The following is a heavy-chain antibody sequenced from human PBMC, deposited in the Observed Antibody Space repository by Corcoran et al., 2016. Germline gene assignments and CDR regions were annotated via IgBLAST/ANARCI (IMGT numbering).Heavy chain of an antibody. CDR3: ARLRTYWDDSRGLNLDY. CDR2: IHYTGST. D-gene: IGHD3-22*01. CDR1: GDSMTISTFY. Sequence: QLQLQESGPGLVKPSETLSLTCSVSGDSMTISTFYWGWIRQPPGKGLEWIGSIHYTGSTYYSPSLTSRLSISVDTSKNQFSLKLDSVTAADTAVYYCARLRTYWDDSRGLNLDYWGQGIVVTVSS. J-gene: IGHJ4*02. V-gene: IGHV4-39*01.